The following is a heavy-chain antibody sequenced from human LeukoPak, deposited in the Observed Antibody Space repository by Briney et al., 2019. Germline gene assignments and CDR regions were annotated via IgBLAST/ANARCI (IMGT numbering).Heavy chain of an antibody. CDR2: IYYSGST. D-gene: IGHD3-22*01. V-gene: IGHV4-59*01. J-gene: IGHJ4*02. CDR3: AREAGGSSGYGYFDY. CDR1: GGSISSYY. Sequence: SXTCTVSGGSISSYYWSWIRQPPGKGLEWIGYIYYSGSTNYNPSLKSRVTISVDTSKNQFSLKLSSVTAADTAVYYCAREAGGSSGYGYFDYWGQGTLVTVSS.